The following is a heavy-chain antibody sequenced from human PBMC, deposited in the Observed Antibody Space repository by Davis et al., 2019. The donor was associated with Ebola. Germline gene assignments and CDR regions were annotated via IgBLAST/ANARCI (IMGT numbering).Heavy chain of an antibody. CDR1: GFTLSSYA. J-gene: IGHJ4*02. D-gene: IGHD6-13*01. Sequence: GESLNIPCAAPGFTLSSYAMSWVRQAPGKGLEWVSAISGSGGSTYYADSVKGRFTISRDNSKNTLYLQMNSLRAEDTAVYYCAGSPSAAAFPFDYWGQGTLVTVSS. V-gene: IGHV3-23*01. CDR3: AGSPSAAAFPFDY. CDR2: ISGSGGST.